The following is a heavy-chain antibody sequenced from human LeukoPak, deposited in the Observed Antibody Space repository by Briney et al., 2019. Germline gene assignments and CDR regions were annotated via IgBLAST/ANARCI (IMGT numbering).Heavy chain of an antibody. CDR2: MNPNSGNT. V-gene: IGHV1-8*03. J-gene: IGHJ4*02. CDR1: GYTFTSYD. Sequence: ASVKVSCKASGYTFTSYDINWVRQATGQGLEWMGWMNPNSGNTGYAQKFQGRVTITRNTSISTAYMELSSLRSEDTAVYYCARGFGGQQPPAFDYWGQGTLVTVSS. D-gene: IGHD3-10*01. CDR3: ARGFGGQQPPAFDY.